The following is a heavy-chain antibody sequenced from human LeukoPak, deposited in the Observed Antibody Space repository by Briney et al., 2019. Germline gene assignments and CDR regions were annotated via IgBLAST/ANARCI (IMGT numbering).Heavy chain of an antibody. Sequence: PGGSLRLSCAASGFTFSSYSMNWVRQAPGKGLEWVSSISSSSSYIYYADSVKGRFTISRDNAKNSLYLQMNSLRAEDTAVYYCARDSELVGGIDYWGQGTLVTVSS. D-gene: IGHD6-13*01. CDR1: GFTFSSYS. J-gene: IGHJ4*02. CDR2: ISSSSSYI. V-gene: IGHV3-21*01. CDR3: ARDSELVGGIDY.